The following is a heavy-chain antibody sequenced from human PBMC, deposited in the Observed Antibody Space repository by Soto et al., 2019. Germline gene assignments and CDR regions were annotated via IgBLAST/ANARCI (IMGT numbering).Heavy chain of an antibody. CDR1: GYTFTSYA. Sequence: ASVKVSCKASGYTFTSYAMHWVRQAPGQRLEWMGWINAGNGNTKYSQKFQGRVTITRDTSASTAYMELSSLRSEDTAVYYCARDTYCGGDCPDRAFDYWGQGTLVTVSS. CDR3: ARDTYCGGDCPDRAFDY. D-gene: IGHD2-21*02. V-gene: IGHV1-3*01. CDR2: INAGNGNT. J-gene: IGHJ4*02.